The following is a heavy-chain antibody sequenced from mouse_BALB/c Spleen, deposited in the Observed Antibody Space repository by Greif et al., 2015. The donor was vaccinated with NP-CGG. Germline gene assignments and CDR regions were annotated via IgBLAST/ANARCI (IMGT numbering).Heavy chain of an antibody. CDR1: GYTFTDYY. CDR3: ARRTGTEAMDY. D-gene: IGHD4-1*01. V-gene: IGHV1-84*02. Sequence: QVQLQQPGPELVKPGASVKISCKASGYTFTDYYINWVKQKPGQGLEWIGWIYPGSGNTKYNEKFKGKATLTVDTSSSTAYMQLSSLTSEVTAVYFCARRTGTEAMDYWGQGTSVTVSS. CDR2: IYPGSGNT. J-gene: IGHJ4*01.